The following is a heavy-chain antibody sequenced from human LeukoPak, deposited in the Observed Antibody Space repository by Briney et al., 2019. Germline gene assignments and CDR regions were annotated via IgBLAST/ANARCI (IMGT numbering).Heavy chain of an antibody. Sequence: PGGSLRLSCAASGFTFSSYGRPSVRQAPGKGLEGVAVISFDGSNKHYADSVKGRFTLSRDNSKNTLYLEMNSLRAEDTAVYYCAKDRSNYAMDVWGHGTPVTASS. CDR1: GFTFSSYG. CDR2: ISFDGSNK. J-gene: IGHJ6*01. D-gene: IGHD4-11*01. CDR3: AKDRSNYAMDV. V-gene: IGHV3-30*18.